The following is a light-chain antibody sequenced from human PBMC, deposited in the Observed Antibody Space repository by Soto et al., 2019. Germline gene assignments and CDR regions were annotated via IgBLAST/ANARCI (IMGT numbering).Light chain of an antibody. CDR3: SSYSTGSALV. CDR1: SADIGAFNY. Sequence: QSALTQPASVSGSPGQSITISCAGTSADIGAFNYVSWYQHHPGKAPKLLIYDVSDRPSGVSTRFSASKSANTASLTISGLHADDEADSYCSSYSTGSALVFGGGTKLTVL. J-gene: IGLJ2*01. V-gene: IGLV2-14*03. CDR2: DVS.